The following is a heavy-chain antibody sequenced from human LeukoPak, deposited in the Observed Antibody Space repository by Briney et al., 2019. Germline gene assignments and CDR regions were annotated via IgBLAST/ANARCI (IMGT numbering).Heavy chain of an antibody. CDR1: GYTFTSYG. CDR2: ISAYNGNT. D-gene: IGHD1-26*01. Sequence: ASVKVSCKASGYTFTSYGISWVRQAPGQGLEWMGWISAYNGNTNYAQKLQGRVAMTTDTSTSTAYMELRSLRSDDTAVYYCARALGGSYYDVYYYGMDVWGQGTTVTVSS. V-gene: IGHV1-18*01. CDR3: ARALGGSYYDVYYYGMDV. J-gene: IGHJ6*02.